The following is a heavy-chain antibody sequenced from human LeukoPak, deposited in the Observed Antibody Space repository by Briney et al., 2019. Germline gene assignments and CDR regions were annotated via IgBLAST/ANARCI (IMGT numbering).Heavy chain of an antibody. J-gene: IGHJ1*01. CDR1: GFTFSSYS. CDR3: ARDSSGWYRTLFQH. CDR2: ISSSSSYI. V-gene: IGHV3-21*01. Sequence: GGSLRLSCAASGFTFSSYSMNWVRQAPGKGLEWVSSISSSSSYIYYADSVKGRFTISRDNAKNSLYLQMNSLRAEDTAVYYCARDSSGWYRTLFQHWGQGTLVTVSS. D-gene: IGHD6-19*01.